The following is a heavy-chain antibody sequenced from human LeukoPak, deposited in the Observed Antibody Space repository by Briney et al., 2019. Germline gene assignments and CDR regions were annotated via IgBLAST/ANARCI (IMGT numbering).Heavy chain of an antibody. Sequence: SETLSLTCTVSGGSISNYYWSWIRQPPGKGLEWIGYIYYSGSTNYNPSLKSRVTISVDTSKNQFSLKLSSVTAADTAVYFCVRGQGTYLWGQGTLVTVSS. J-gene: IGHJ5*02. CDR3: VRGQGTYL. CDR2: IYYSGST. CDR1: GGSISNYY. V-gene: IGHV4-59*01. D-gene: IGHD3-10*01.